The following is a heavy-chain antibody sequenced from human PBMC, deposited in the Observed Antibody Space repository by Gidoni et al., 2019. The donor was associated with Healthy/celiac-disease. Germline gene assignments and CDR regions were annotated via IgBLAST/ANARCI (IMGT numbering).Heavy chain of an antibody. Sequence: EVQLVQSGAEVKTPGESLKISCKGSGYSFTSYWIAWVRQMPGKGLEWMGIIYPGDSDTRYSPSFQGQVTISADKSISTAYLQWSSLKASDTAMYYCARHADGYGHGFDYYYYGMDVWGQGTTVTVSS. CDR1: GYSFTSYW. CDR3: ARHADGYGHGFDYYYYGMDV. D-gene: IGHD5-18*01. CDR2: IYPGDSDT. V-gene: IGHV5-51*01. J-gene: IGHJ6*02.